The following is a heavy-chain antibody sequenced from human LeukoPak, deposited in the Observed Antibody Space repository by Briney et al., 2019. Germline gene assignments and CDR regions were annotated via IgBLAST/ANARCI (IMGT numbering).Heavy chain of an antibody. CDR3: TRQRVGTSTCDY. D-gene: IGHD2-21*02. CDR2: IRDKANGYAT. CDR1: GFTFGDSP. J-gene: IGHJ4*02. V-gene: IGHV3-73*01. Sequence: EGSLKLSCAASGFTFGDSPMHWVRQASGKGLEWVGRIRDKANGYATAYAASVKGRFTISRDDSKNTAYLQMNSLKAEDTAVYFCTRQRVGTSTCDYWGQGTLVTVSP.